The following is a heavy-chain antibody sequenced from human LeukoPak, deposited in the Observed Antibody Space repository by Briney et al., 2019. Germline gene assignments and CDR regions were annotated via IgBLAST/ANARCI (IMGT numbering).Heavy chain of an antibody. J-gene: IGHJ4*02. CDR3: ARGVVPAAISPYFDY. V-gene: IGHV4-39*01. Sequence: SETLSFTCTVSGGSISSSSCYWGWIRQPPGMGLEWIVSICYSGSTYYNPSLKSRVTISVDTSKNQFSLKLSSVTAADTAVYYCARGVVPAAISPYFDYWGQGTLVTVSS. D-gene: IGHD2-2*01. CDR2: ICYSGST. CDR1: GGSISSSSCY.